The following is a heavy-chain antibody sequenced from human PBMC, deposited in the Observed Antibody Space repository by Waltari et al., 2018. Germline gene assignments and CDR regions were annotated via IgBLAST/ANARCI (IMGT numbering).Heavy chain of an antibody. CDR1: GGSISSVDYY. J-gene: IGHJ2*01. D-gene: IGHD3-16*01. Sequence: QVHLQQSAPGLVKPSQTLSLTCTVSGGSISSVDYYLSWIPLPPRNRLVWFGYFHYTGSTDYNPSQKSRVTISVDTSKNKFSLKLSAVTAADTAVYYWARGGRSGGEWNCERWGRGNRGTGSS. CDR2: FHYTGST. V-gene: IGHV4-30-4*08. CDR3: ARGGRSGGEWNCER.